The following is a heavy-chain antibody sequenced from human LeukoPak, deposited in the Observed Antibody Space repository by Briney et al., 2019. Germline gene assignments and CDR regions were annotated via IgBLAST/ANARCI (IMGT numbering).Heavy chain of an antibody. CDR1: GGSFSGYY. CDR2: INHSGST. Sequence: PSETLSLTCAVYGGSFSGYYWNWIRQPPGKGLEWIGEINHSGSTNYNPSLKSQVTISVDTSKNQFSLKLSSVTAADTAVYYCARVSVVPAAMKAFDIWGQGTMVTVSS. J-gene: IGHJ3*02. CDR3: ARVSVVPAAMKAFDI. D-gene: IGHD2-2*01. V-gene: IGHV4-34*01.